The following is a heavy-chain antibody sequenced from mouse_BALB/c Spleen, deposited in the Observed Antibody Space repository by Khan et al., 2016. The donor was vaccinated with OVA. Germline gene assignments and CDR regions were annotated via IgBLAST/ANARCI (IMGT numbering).Heavy chain of an antibody. Sequence: EVQLVESGPGLVKPSQSLSLTCTVTGYSITSDYAWNWIRQFPGNKLEWMGFISYSGNTKYNPSLNSRIPVTRDTSKNQFFLQLNSVTTEDTATYYCARVYGGDFDYWGQGTTLTVSS. CDR1: GYSITSDYA. D-gene: IGHD2-10*02. CDR3: ARVYGGDFDY. V-gene: IGHV3-2*02. J-gene: IGHJ2*01. CDR2: ISYSGNT.